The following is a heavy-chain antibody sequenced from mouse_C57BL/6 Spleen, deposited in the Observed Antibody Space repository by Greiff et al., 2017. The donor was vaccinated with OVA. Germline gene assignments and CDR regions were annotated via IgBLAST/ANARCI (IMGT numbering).Heavy chain of an antibody. CDR3: ARIDYDGLDY. V-gene: IGHV1-69*01. D-gene: IGHD2-4*01. Sequence: VQLKQPGAELVMPGASVKLSCMASGYTFTSYWMHWVKQRPGQGLEWIGEIDPSDSYTNYNQKFKGKSTLTVDKSSSTAYMQLSSLTSEDSAVYYCARIDYDGLDYWGQGTTLTVSS. CDR1: GYTFTSYW. J-gene: IGHJ2*01. CDR2: IDPSDSYT.